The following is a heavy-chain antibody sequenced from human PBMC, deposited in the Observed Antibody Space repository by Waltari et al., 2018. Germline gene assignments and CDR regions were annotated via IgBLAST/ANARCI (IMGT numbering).Heavy chain of an antibody. CDR1: GGSISSYS. V-gene: IGHV4-59*01. J-gene: IGHJ4*02. CDR2: IYYSGST. Sequence: QVQLQESGPGLVKPSETLSLTCTVSGGSISSYSWSWIRQPPGKGLEWIGYIYYSGSTNYNPSLKSRVTISVDTSKNQFSLKLSSVTAADTAVYYCARTGPLYYFDYWGQGTLVTVSS. CDR3: ARTGPLYYFDY.